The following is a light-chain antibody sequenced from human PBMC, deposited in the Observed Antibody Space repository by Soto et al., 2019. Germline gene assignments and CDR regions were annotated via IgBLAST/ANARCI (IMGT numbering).Light chain of an antibody. CDR1: QSVSSNY. Sequence: ESVLTQSPGTLSLSPGERATLSCRASQSVSSNYLAWYQQKPGQAPRLLIYGASSRATGIPDRFSGSGSGTDFALTMSSLEPEDLGVYYCQQYGGSPPQTFGEGTKVEI. J-gene: IGKJ1*01. CDR2: GAS. CDR3: QQYGGSPPQT. V-gene: IGKV3-20*01.